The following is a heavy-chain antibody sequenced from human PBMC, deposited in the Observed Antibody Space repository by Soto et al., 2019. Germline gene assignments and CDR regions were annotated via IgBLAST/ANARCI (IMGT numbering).Heavy chain of an antibody. CDR3: ARAPLRIKLPTERECVNGRDV. D-gene: IGHD2-15*01. CDR1: GSTFSSYA. V-gene: IGHV1-69*06. Sequence: ASVKVSCKASGSTFSSYAISWVRQAPGQGLEWMGGIIPIFGTANYAQKFQGRVTITADKSTSTAYMELSSLRSEDTAVYYCARAPLRIKLPTERECVNGRDVWG. J-gene: IGHJ6*02. CDR2: IIPIFGTA.